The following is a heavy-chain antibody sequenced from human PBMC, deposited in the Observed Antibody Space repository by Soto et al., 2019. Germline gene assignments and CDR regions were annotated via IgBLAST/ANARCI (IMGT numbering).Heavy chain of an antibody. D-gene: IGHD2-15*01. V-gene: IGHV3-30-3*01. J-gene: IGHJ4*02. CDR3: ARDKDDFGDYADH. Sequence: QVQLVESGGGVVQPGGSLRLSCAASGFTLRSHAMHWVRQAPGKGLEWVAIISPDGSNKRYTDSVKGRFTTSTDTSKNALYLQMDSLRAEDSALYYCARDKDDFGDYADHWGQGTLVTVSS. CDR1: GFTLRSHA. CDR2: ISPDGSNK.